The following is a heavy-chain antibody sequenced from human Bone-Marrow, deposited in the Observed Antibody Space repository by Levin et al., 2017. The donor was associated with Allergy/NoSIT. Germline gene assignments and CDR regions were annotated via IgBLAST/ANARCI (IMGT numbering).Heavy chain of an antibody. CDR2: IYPGDSDT. CDR3: ARHSPEPSPYDILTGYHYYYYYGMDV. CDR1: GYSFTSYW. J-gene: IGHJ6*02. D-gene: IGHD3-9*01. Sequence: GESLKISCKGSGYSFTSYWIGWVRQMPGKGLEWMGIIYPGDSDTRYSPSFQGQVTISADKSISTAYLQWSSLKASDTAMYYCARHSPEPSPYDILTGYHYYYYYGMDVWGQGTTVTVSS. V-gene: IGHV5-51*01.